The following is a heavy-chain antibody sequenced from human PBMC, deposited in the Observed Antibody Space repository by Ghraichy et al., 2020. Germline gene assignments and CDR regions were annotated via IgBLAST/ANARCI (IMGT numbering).Heavy chain of an antibody. CDR3: ARMGGYYWYYFDY. CDR1: GFTFSKYG. J-gene: IGHJ4*02. Sequence: GESLNISCSASGFTFSKYGMYWVRQAPGKGLEWVAVIWFDGNDKYYADSVKGRFTISRDNSKNTLYLQMNSLRAEDTAVYYCARMGGYYWYYFDYWGQGTLVTVSS. V-gene: IGHV3-33*07. D-gene: IGHD3-22*01. CDR2: IWFDGNDK.